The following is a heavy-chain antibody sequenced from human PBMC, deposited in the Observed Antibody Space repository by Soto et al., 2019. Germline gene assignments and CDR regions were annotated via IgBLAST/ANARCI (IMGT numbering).Heavy chain of an antibody. Sequence: GASVKGSCKASGYTFTSYDINWGRQATGQGLEWMGWMNPNSGNTGYAQKFQGRVTMTRNTSISTAYMELSSLRSEDTAVYYCARGGVDTIFGLDYYYGMDVWGQGTTVTVSS. V-gene: IGHV1-8*01. J-gene: IGHJ6*02. D-gene: IGHD3-3*01. CDR1: GYTFTSYD. CDR2: MNPNSGNT. CDR3: ARGGVDTIFGLDYYYGMDV.